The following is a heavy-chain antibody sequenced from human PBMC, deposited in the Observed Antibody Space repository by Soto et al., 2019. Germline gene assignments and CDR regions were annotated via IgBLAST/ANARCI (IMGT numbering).Heavy chain of an antibody. Sequence: ASVKVSCKASGYTFTSYYMHWVRQAPGQGLEWMGIINPSGGSTSYAQKFQGRVTMTRDTSTSTVYMELSSLRSEDTAVYYCARVSRGSGSYYDAFHIRGQGTMVTVSS. V-gene: IGHV1-46*03. CDR2: INPSGGST. D-gene: IGHD3-10*01. J-gene: IGHJ3*02. CDR3: ARVSRGSGSYYDAFHI. CDR1: GYTFTSYY.